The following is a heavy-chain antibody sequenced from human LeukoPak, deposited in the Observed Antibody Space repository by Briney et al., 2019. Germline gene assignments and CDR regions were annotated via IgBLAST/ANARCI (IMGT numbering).Heavy chain of an antibody. CDR3: ARDKIVGASKFDY. J-gene: IGHJ4*02. CDR1: GFTFSNYW. D-gene: IGHD1-26*01. Sequence: GGSLRLSCAVSGFTFSNYWMSWVRQAPGKGLEWVAHIKQDESEKYYVDSVKGRFTISRDNAKNSLYLQMNSLRAEDTAIYYYARDKIVGASKFDYWGQGTLVTVSS. CDR2: IKQDESEK. V-gene: IGHV3-7*01.